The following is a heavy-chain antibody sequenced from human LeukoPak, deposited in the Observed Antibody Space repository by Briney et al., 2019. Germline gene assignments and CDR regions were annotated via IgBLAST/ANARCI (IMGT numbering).Heavy chain of an antibody. J-gene: IGHJ6*02. CDR3: RSRDKGYYYGLDV. Sequence: PGGSLRLSCVASGFTGSSNYMSWFRQAPGKGLEWVSIISGAGNTYYADSVKDRFTISRDNSQTTLYLQMKSLRAEDTAVYYCRSRDKGYYYGLDVWGQGTTVTVSS. D-gene: IGHD5-24*01. CDR2: ISGAGNT. CDR1: GFTGSSNY. V-gene: IGHV3-66*01.